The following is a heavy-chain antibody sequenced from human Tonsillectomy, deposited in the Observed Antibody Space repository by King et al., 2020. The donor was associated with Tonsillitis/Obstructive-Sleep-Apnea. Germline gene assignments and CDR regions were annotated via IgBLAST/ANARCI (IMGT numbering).Heavy chain of an antibody. Sequence: VQLVESGGGVVQPGKSLRLSCAASGFTFSNYAIHWVRQAPGKGLEWVALISYDGSNKYYADSVKGRFTISRDNSKNKLYLQMNSLRAEDTAVYYCARDESSYDFWSAYRPFSWFDPWGQGTLVTVSS. CDR3: ARDESSYDFWSAYRPFSWFDP. J-gene: IGHJ5*02. CDR1: GFTFSNYA. D-gene: IGHD3-3*01. CDR2: ISYDGSNK. V-gene: IGHV3-30*04.